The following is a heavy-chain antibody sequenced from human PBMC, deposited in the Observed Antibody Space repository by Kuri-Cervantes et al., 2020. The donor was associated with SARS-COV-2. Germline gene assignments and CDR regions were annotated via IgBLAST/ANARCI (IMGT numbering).Heavy chain of an antibody. Sequence: GESLKISCEVSGFTFSSYGMHWVRQAPGKGLEWVAIIWYDGSHINYADSVRGRFTISRDNSKNTLYLQMDSPRAEDTAVYYCANLDYNDYDAFDLWGQGAMVTVSS. CDR2: IWYDGSHI. D-gene: IGHD4-11*01. CDR1: GFTFSSYG. J-gene: IGHJ3*01. V-gene: IGHV3-33*06. CDR3: ANLDYNDYDAFDL.